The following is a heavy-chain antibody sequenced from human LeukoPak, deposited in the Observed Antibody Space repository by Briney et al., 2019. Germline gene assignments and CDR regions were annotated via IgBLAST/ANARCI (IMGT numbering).Heavy chain of an antibody. J-gene: IGHJ4*02. CDR1: GSTFSSYS. Sequence: GGSLRLSCAASGSTFSSYSMNWVRQAPGKGLEWVSSISSSSSYIYYADSAKGRFTISRDNAKNSLYLQMNSLRAEDTAVYYCARDSGTLDYWGQGTLVTASS. CDR3: ARDSGTLDY. V-gene: IGHV3-21*01. D-gene: IGHD3-10*01. CDR2: ISSSSSYI.